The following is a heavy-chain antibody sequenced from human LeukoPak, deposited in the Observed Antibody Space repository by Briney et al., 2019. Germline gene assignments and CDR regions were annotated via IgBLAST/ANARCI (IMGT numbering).Heavy chain of an antibody. CDR3: AREGGPYRPLDY. CDR2: INHRGRT. CDR1: GGSFSGYY. J-gene: IGHJ4*02. Sequence: PSETLSLTCAVYGGSFSGYYWSWIRQPPGKGLEWIGEINHRGRTNYNPSLKSRVAISVDKSENHISLKLTSVTAADTAVYYCAREGGPYRPLDYSGQGTLVTVAS. V-gene: IGHV4-34*01.